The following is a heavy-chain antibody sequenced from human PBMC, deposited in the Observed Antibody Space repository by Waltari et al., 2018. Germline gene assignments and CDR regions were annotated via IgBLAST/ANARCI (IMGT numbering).Heavy chain of an antibody. D-gene: IGHD3-10*01. V-gene: IGHV4-34*01. CDR3: ARVLGRFRELFPDY. CDR2: INHSGST. Sequence: QVQLQQWGAGLLKPSETLSLTCAVCGGSFSGYYWSWIRQPPGKGLEWIGEINHSGSTNYNPSLKSRVTISVDTSKNQFSLKLSSVTAADTAVYYCARVLGRFRELFPDYWGQGTLVTVSS. J-gene: IGHJ4*02. CDR1: GGSFSGYY.